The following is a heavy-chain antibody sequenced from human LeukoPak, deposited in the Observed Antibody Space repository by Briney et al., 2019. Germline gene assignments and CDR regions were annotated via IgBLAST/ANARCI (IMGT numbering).Heavy chain of an antibody. CDR1: GGSISGYY. D-gene: IGHD3-22*01. CDR2: IYYSGST. Sequence: SETLSLTCTVSGGSISGYYWSWIRQPPGKGLEWIGSIYYSGSTYYNPSLKSRVTISVDTSKNQFSLKLSSVTAADTAVYYCARRVHNFNYYDSPDAFDIWGQGTMVTVSS. V-gene: IGHV4-39*01. CDR3: ARRVHNFNYYDSPDAFDI. J-gene: IGHJ3*02.